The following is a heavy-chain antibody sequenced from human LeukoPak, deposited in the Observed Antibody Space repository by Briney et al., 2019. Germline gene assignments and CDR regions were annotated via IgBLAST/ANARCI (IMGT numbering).Heavy chain of an antibody. CDR2: IKQDGSEK. CDR3: ARDLDGYGDPPGDY. Sequence: GGSLRLSCAASGFTFSSYWMNWVRQAPGKGLEWVANIKQDGSEKYYADSVKGRFTISRDNSKNTLYLQMNSLRAEDTAVYYCARDLDGYGDPPGDYWGQGTLVTVSS. V-gene: IGHV3-7*01. J-gene: IGHJ4*02. D-gene: IGHD4-17*01. CDR1: GFTFSSYW.